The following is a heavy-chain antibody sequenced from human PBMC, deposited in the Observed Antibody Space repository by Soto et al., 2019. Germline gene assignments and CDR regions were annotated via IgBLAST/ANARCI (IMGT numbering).Heavy chain of an antibody. V-gene: IGHV3-30-3*01. D-gene: IGHD2-8*02. CDR3: AREVLSSRDVDY. Sequence: QVQLVESGGGVVQPGRSLRLSCAASGFIFSNYVMYWVRQAPGKGLEWVAVMSYDGTTKYYADSVKGRFTISRDNSKNALYLQRNNLRPEYTGVYYCAREVLSSRDVDYWGQGTLVTVSS. J-gene: IGHJ4*02. CDR2: MSYDGTTK. CDR1: GFIFSNYV.